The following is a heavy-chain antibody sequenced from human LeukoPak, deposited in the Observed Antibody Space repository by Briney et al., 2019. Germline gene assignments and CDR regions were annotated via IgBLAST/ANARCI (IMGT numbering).Heavy chain of an antibody. CDR2: ISGSGGST. Sequence: GGSLRLSCAASGFTFSSYAMSWVRQAPGKGLERVSAISGSGGSTYYADSVKGRFTISRDDAKNSLYLQMNSLRAEDTAVYYCARLYDGSAYHADHFDYWGQGTLVIVSS. CDR3: ARLYDGSAYHADHFDY. V-gene: IGHV3-23*01. J-gene: IGHJ4*02. D-gene: IGHD3-22*01. CDR1: GFTFSSYA.